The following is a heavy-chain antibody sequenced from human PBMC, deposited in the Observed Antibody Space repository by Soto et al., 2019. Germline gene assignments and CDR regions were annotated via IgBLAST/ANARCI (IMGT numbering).Heavy chain of an antibody. CDR3: ARRYGWAFVI. CDR1: SMSTYY. CDR2: IYYSGST. D-gene: IGHD6-19*01. V-gene: IGHV4-59*08. Sequence: PSETLSLTCAVGSMSTYYWNWIRQPPGKGLEWIGYIYYSGSTNYNPSLKSRVTISVDTSKNQFSLKLSSVTAADTAVYYCARRYGWAFVIWAQGTMVTVSS. J-gene: IGHJ3*02.